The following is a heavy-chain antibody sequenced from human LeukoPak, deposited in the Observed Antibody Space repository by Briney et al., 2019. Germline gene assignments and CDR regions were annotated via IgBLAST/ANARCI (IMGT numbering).Heavy chain of an antibody. D-gene: IGHD6-13*01. Sequence: SETLSLTCTVSGGSISSSSYYWGWIRQPPGKGLEWIGEIYHSGSTNSNPSLKSRVTISVDKSKNQFSLKLSSVTAADTAVYYCARVGNSWHFDYWGQGTLVTVSS. CDR2: IYHSGST. CDR3: ARVGNSWHFDY. V-gene: IGHV4-39*07. J-gene: IGHJ4*02. CDR1: GGSISSSSYY.